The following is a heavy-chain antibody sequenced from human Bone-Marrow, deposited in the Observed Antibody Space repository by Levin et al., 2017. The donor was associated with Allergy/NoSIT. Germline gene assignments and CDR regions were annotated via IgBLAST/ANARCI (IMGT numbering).Heavy chain of an antibody. CDR1: GVSITSRNYY. V-gene: IGHV4-39*07. Sequence: MSSETLSLTCTVSGVSITSRNYYWGWIRQSPGKGLEWIGNIFSGGTTYYNPSLESRVTLSLDTSRNQFSLRLTSVAAADTAVYFCVKEGGVAQNYFDPWGQGTLVTVSS. D-gene: IGHD1-7*01. J-gene: IGHJ5*02. CDR3: VKEGGVAQNYFDP. CDR2: IFSGGTT.